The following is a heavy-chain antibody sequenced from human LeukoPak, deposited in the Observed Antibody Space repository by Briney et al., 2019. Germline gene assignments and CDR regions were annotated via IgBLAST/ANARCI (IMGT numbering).Heavy chain of an antibody. J-gene: IGHJ4*02. CDR1: GFTFVDYG. Sequence: GGSLRLSRATSGFTFVDYGLSWVRRAPGKGLEWLCAINYNGAITDYADSVKGRFTISRDNAKNSLYLRMDSLRAEDTALYYCARDRLGPSFSVSHFDLWGQGTLVTVSS. D-gene: IGHD3-3*02. CDR2: INYNGAIT. V-gene: IGHV3-20*04. CDR3: ARDRLGPSFSVSHFDL.